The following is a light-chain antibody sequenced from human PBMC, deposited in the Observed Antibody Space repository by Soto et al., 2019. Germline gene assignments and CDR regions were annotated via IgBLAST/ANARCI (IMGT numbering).Light chain of an antibody. J-gene: IGKJ3*01. CDR2: AAS. Sequence: AIQMTQSPSSLSASVGDRVTITCRASQGIRNDLDWFQQKPGKAPKLLIYAASNLQSGVPARFSGSGSGTDFTLTISSLQPEDFATYDCLQKYLFPFTFGPGTKVDLK. CDR1: QGIRND. V-gene: IGKV1-6*01. CDR3: LQKYLFPFT.